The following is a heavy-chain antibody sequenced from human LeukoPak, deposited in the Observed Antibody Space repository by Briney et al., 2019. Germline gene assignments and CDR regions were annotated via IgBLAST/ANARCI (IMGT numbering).Heavy chain of an antibody. Sequence: PSETLSLTCAVYGESFSGYYWSWIRQPPGKGLEWIGEINHSGSTKDNPSLKSRVTISLDTSKNQFSLKLSSVTAADTAVYYCARQRGLRYFDWLLDPFDYWGQGTLVTVSS. J-gene: IGHJ4*02. CDR1: GESFSGYY. CDR2: INHSGST. CDR3: ARQRGLRYFDWLLDPFDY. V-gene: IGHV4-34*01. D-gene: IGHD3-9*01.